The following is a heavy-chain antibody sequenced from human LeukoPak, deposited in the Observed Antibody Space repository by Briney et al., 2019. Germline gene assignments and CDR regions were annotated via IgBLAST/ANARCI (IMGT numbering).Heavy chain of an antibody. D-gene: IGHD3-22*01. CDR3: ARDSYNYDSSGIDY. CDR1: GFTFSSYG. CDR2: ISYDGSNK. Sequence: GGSLRLSCAASGFTFSSYGMHWVRQAPGKGLEWVAVISYDGSNKYYADSVRGRFTISRDNSKNTLYLQMNSLRAEDTAVYYCARDSYNYDSSGIDYWGQGTLVTVSS. J-gene: IGHJ4*02. V-gene: IGHV3-30*03.